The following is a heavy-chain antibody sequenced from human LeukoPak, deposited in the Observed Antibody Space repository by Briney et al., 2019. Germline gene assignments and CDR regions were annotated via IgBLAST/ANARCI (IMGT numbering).Heavy chain of an antibody. CDR1: GGSISSGSYY. CDR2: IYTSGST. Sequence: PSETLSLTCTVSGGSISSGSYYWSWIRQPAGKGLEWIGRIYTSGSTNYNPSLKSRVTISVDTSKNQFPLKLSSVTAADTAVYYCASEVYVDYGDYYYYGMDVWGQGTTVTVSS. J-gene: IGHJ6*02. D-gene: IGHD4-17*01. CDR3: ASEVYVDYGDYYYYGMDV. V-gene: IGHV4-61*02.